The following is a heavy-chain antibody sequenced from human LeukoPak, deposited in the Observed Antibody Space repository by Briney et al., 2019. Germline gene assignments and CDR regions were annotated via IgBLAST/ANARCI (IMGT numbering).Heavy chain of an antibody. J-gene: IGHJ6*03. V-gene: IGHV3-7*01. CDR1: GFTFSSYW. CDR3: ARAWDYYYYMDV. Sequence: GGSLRLXCAASGFTFSSYWMSWVRQAPGKGLECVANIKQDGSEKYYVDSVKGRFTISRDNAKNSLYLQMNSLRAEDTAVYYCARAWDYYYYMDVWGKGTTVTVS. CDR2: IKQDGSEK.